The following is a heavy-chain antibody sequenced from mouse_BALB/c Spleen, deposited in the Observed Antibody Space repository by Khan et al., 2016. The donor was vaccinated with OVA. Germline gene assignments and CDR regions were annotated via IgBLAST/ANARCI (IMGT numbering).Heavy chain of an antibody. V-gene: IGHV1S137*01. CDR3: ARGIGNSRFAY. Sequence: QVQLQQSGAELVRPGVSVKISCKGSGYTFTDFAMHWVKQSHAKSLEWIGVISTYYGDADYNQKFKGKATMTVDKSSSTAYMALARLTSEASAIYYCARGIGNSRFAYWGQGTLVTVSA. CDR2: ISTYYGDA. J-gene: IGHJ3*01. CDR1: GYTFTDFA. D-gene: IGHD2-1*01.